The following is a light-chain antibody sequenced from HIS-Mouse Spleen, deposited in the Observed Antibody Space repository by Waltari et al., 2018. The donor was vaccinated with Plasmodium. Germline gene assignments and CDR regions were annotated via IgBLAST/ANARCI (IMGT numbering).Light chain of an antibody. Sequence: EIVLTQSPATLSLSPGERDTLSCRASQSVSSYLAWYQQKPGQAPRLLIYDASNRATANPARFSGSVSGTDFTLTISSLEPEDFAVYYCQQRSNWLTLGGGTTVEIK. CDR3: QQRSNWLT. J-gene: IGKJ4*01. CDR2: DAS. CDR1: QSVSSY. V-gene: IGKV3-11*01.